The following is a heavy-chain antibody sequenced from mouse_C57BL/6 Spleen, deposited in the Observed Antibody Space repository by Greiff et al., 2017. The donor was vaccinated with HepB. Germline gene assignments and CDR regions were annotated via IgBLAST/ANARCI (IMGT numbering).Heavy chain of an antibody. Sequence: VQLQQSDAELVKPGASVKISCKVSGYTFTDHTIHWMKQRPIQGLEWIGNIDPSDSETHYNQKFKDKATLTVDKSSSTAYMQLSSLTSEDSAVYYCASGDFRYFDVWGTGTTVTVSS. V-gene: IGHV1-52*01. CDR1: GYTFTDHT. CDR2: IDPSDSET. J-gene: IGHJ1*03. CDR3: ASGDFRYFDV.